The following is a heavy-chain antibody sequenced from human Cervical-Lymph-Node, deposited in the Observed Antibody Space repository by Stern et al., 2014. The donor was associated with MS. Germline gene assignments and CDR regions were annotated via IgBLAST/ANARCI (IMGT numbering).Heavy chain of an antibody. D-gene: IGHD3-22*01. V-gene: IGHV1-69*01. CDR3: ARRDYYDSSGYYGDAFDL. CDR1: GGTFSSYA. Sequence: QVQLVESGAEVKKPGSSVKVSCKASGGTFSSYAITWVRQAPGRGLEWMGEIIPMFGTTKYAQKFQGRTNIIADGSTTTAYMDLSSLISEDTAVYYCARRDYYDSSGYYGDAFDLWGQGTMVTVSS. CDR2: IIPMFGTT. J-gene: IGHJ3*01.